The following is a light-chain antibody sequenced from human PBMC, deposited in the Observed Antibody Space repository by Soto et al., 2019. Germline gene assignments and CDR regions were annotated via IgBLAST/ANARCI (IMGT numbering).Light chain of an antibody. J-gene: IGLJ3*02. V-gene: IGLV1-47*01. CDR1: SSNIGNNY. CDR3: LAWDDSLSAWV. CDR2: RNN. Sequence: QSVLTQPPSASGTPGQRVTISCSGGSSNIGNNYVYWYRYLPGTAPKLLIYRNNQRPSGVPDRFSGSKSGTSASLAISGLRSEDEADFYCLAWDDSLSAWVFGGGTQLTVL.